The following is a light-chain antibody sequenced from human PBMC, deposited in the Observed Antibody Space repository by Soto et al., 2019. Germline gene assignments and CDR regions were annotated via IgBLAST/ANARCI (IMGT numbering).Light chain of an antibody. CDR1: SNDVGGYAY. J-gene: IGLJ2*01. Sequence: QLVLTQPASVSGSPGQSITISCTGTSNDVGGYAYVSWYQQYPGKAPKLVISEVSNRPSGVSHRFSGSRSGNTASLTISGLQAEDEADYYCSSYTGDTTPVFGGGTKVTVL. CDR2: EVS. V-gene: IGLV2-14*01. CDR3: SSYTGDTTPV.